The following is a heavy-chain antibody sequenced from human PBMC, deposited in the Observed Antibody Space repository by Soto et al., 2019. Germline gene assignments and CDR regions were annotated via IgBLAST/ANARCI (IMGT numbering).Heavy chain of an antibody. J-gene: IGHJ3*02. D-gene: IGHD3-10*01. CDR1: GFTFTNYA. V-gene: IGHV3-30*18. CDR2: ISYEGRNK. Sequence: QVQLVESGGGVVQPGRSLRLSCAASGFTFTNYAMHWVRQAPGTGLEWVAAISYEGRNKYYADSVKGRFTISRDNPKNTLDLQMNSLGAEDTAVYYCVKDQILGYYGSGRGGLDIWGQGTKVTVSS. CDR3: VKDQILGYYGSGRGGLDI.